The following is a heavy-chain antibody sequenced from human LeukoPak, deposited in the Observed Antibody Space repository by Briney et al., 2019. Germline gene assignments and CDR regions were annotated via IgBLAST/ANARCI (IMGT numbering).Heavy chain of an antibody. CDR1: GGSISSYY. J-gene: IGHJ5*02. V-gene: IGHV4-34*01. CDR2: INHSGST. Sequence: SETLSLTCTVSGGSISSYYWSWIRQPPGKGLEWIGEINHSGSTNYNPSLKSRVTISVDTSKNHFSLNLSSVTAADTALYYCTRQADSGYDYGRFDPWGQGTLVTVSS. D-gene: IGHD5-12*01. CDR3: TRQADSGYDYGRFDP.